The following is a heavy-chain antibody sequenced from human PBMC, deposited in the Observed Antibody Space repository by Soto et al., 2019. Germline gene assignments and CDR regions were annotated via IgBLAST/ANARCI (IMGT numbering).Heavy chain of an antibody. J-gene: IGHJ3*02. V-gene: IGHV3-30-3*01. D-gene: IGHD6-13*01. CDR2: ISYDGSNK. CDR1: GFTFSSYA. Sequence: QVQLVESGGGVVQPGRSLRLSCAASGFTFSSYAMHWVRQAPGKVLEWVAVISYDGSNKYYADSVKGRFTISRDNSKNTLYLQMNSLRAEDTAVYYCARGEGIEAAGDAFDIWGQGTMVTVSS. CDR3: ARGEGIEAAGDAFDI.